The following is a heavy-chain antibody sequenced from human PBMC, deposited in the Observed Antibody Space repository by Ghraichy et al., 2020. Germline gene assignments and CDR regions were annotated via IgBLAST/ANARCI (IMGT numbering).Heavy chain of an antibody. CDR2: IYYSGST. Sequence: SETLSLTCTVSGGSISSYYWSWIRQPPGKGLEWIGYIYYSGSTNYNPSLKSRVTISVDTSKNQFSLKLSSVTAADTAVYYCARLGFGNWFDPWGQGTLVTVSS. D-gene: IGHD3-10*01. CDR1: GGSISSYY. CDR3: ARLGFGNWFDP. V-gene: IGHV4-59*01. J-gene: IGHJ5*02.